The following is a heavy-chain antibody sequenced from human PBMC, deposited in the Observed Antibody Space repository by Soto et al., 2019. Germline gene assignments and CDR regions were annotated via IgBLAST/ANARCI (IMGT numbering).Heavy chain of an antibody. J-gene: IGHJ6*02. D-gene: IGHD2-2*01. V-gene: IGHV1-69*06. Sequence: SSVKDSFKDIRGTFGNYAISWVRQAPGQGLEWMGKIIPIFKTANYAQKFQGRITITADRSPRTDIAYMELSSLRSEDTALYYCARVSIPGIYGEDVWGQGTTVNV. CDR1: RGTFGNYA. CDR2: IIPIFKTA. CDR3: ARVSIPGIYGEDV.